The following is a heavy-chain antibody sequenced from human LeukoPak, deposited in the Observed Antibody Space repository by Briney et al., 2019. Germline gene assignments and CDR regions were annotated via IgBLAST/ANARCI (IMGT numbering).Heavy chain of an antibody. D-gene: IGHD6-13*01. CDR3: ATGYSYSSSYTRDY. CDR1: GYTLTELS. CDR2: FDPEDGET. V-gene: IGHV1-24*01. Sequence: GASVKVSCKVSGYTLTELSMHWVRQAPGKGLEWMGGFDPEDGETIYAQKFQGRVTMTEDTSTDTAYMELSSLRSEDTAVYYCATGYSYSSSYTRDYWGQGTLVTVSS. J-gene: IGHJ4*02.